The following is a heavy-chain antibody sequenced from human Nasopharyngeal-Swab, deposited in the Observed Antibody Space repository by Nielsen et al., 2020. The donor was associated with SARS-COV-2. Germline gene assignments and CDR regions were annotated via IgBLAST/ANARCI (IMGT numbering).Heavy chain of an antibody. CDR3: ASQGSGSYYLLYYYYGMDV. J-gene: IGHJ6*02. Sequence: WIREPPGKGLEWIGSIYYSGSPYYNPSLKSRVNISVDTSKNQFSLKLSSVTAADTAVYYCASQGSGSYYLLYYYYGMDVWGQGTTVTVSS. D-gene: IGHD1-26*01. V-gene: IGHV4-39*01. CDR2: IYYSGSP.